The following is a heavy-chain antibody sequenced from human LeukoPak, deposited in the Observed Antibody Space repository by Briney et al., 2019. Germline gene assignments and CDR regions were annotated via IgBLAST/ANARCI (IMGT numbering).Heavy chain of an antibody. V-gene: IGHV3-48*03. CDR3: ARGRFGYNYDY. CDR1: GFTFSSYE. J-gene: IGHJ4*02. Sequence: GGSLRLSCATSGFTFSSYEMNWIRQAPGKGLEWVSYISSSGPTIYYADSVKGRFTISRDNAKNSLYLQMNSLRAEDTAVYYCARGRFGYNYDYWGQGTLVTVSS. CDR2: ISSSGPTI. D-gene: IGHD5-18*01.